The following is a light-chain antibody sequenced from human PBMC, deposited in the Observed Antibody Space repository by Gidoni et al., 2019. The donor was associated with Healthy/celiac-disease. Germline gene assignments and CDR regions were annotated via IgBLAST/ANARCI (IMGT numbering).Light chain of an antibody. J-gene: IGLJ1*01. V-gene: IGLV2-8*01. CDR2: EVS. CDR1: SSDVGGYNY. Sequence: QSALTQPTSASGSPGQSVTISCTGTSSDVGGYNYVSWYQQHPGKAPKLMIYEVSKRPSGVSDRFSGSKSGNTASLTVSGLQAEDEADYYCSSYAGSNHWVFGTGTKVTVL. CDR3: SSYAGSNHWV.